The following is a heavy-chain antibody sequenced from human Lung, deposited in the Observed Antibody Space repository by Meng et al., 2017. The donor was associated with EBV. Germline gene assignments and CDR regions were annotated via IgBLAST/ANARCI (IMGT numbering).Heavy chain of an antibody. D-gene: IGHD5-18*01. V-gene: IGHV4-30-2*01. Sequence: QLQLPVSGSGLVKTSQTRSLPCAVSSGSISSDTSSWNWIRQRPGKGLEWIGFVYRSGSTYYNPSLKSRVIISVDRSNNQFSLELNSVSAADTAVYYCARAKWGHSYGSEALYFDHWGPGTLVTVSS. CDR3: ARAKWGHSYGSEALYFDH. J-gene: IGHJ4*02. CDR1: SGSISSDTSS. CDR2: VYRSGST.